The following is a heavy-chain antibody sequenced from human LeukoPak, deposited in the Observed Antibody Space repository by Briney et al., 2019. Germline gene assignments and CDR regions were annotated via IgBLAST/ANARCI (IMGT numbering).Heavy chain of an antibody. D-gene: IGHD3-16*01. CDR2: ISSPGTTT. J-gene: IGHJ4*02. V-gene: IGHV3-23*01. CDR3: VEDVHYGAFGY. CDR1: GFTFRKYG. Sequence: GGTLRLSCTASGFTFRKYGENWPRESPGGALEWVSGISSPGTTTYSADAVKGRFTISSDNSKNTLYLLMNSLSTDVTAVYYCVEDVHYGAFGYWGQGTLVTVSS.